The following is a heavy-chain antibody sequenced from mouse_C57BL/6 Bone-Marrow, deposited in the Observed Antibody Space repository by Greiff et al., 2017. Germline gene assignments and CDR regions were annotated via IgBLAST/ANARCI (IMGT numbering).Heavy chain of an antibody. Sequence: DVHLVESGEGLVKPGGSLKLSCAASGFTFSSYAMSWVRQTPEKRLEWVAYISSGCDYIYYADTVKGRFTISRDNARNTLYLQMSSLKSEDTDMYYCTRATTMIKKGMDYWGQGTSVTVSS. CDR3: TRATTMIKKGMDY. CDR2: ISSGCDYI. J-gene: IGHJ4*01. D-gene: IGHD2-4*01. CDR1: GFTFSSYA. V-gene: IGHV5-9-1*02.